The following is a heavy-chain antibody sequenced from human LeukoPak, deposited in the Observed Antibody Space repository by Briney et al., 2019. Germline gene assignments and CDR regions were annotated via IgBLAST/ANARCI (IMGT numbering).Heavy chain of an antibody. Sequence: ASVKVSCEVSGYTLTELSMHWVRQAPGKGLEWMGGFDPEDGETIYAQKFQGRVTMTEDTSTDTAYMELSSLRSEDTAVYYCATYSPIVGANNFDYWGQGTLVTVSS. D-gene: IGHD1-26*01. V-gene: IGHV1-24*01. CDR2: FDPEDGET. CDR3: ATYSPIVGANNFDY. CDR1: GYTLTELS. J-gene: IGHJ4*02.